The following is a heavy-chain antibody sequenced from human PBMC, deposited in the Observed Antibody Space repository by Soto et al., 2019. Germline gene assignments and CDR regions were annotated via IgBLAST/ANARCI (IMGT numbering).Heavy chain of an antibody. CDR2: ISGSGGST. CDR1: GFTFSSYA. V-gene: IGHV3-23*01. D-gene: IGHD2-2*01. J-gene: IGHJ4*02. CDR3: AKAISLPAATQYFDY. Sequence: EVQLLESGGGLVQPGGSLRLSCAASGFTFSSYAMSWVRQAPGKGLEWVSAISGSGGSTYYADSVKGRFTISRDNSKNPLYLQMNSRRAEDTAVYYCAKAISLPAATQYFDYWGQGTLVTVSS.